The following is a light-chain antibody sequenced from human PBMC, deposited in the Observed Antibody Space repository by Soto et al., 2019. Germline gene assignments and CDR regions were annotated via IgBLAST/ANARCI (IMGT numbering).Light chain of an antibody. Sequence: QSALTQPPSVSGAPGQSVTISCTGSSSNIGAGHDVRWYQQFPGTAPKVLIYGNNNRPSGVPDRFSGSKSGTSVSLAITGLRAEDEADYYCQSYDNNSDYVFGTGTKVTVL. CDR1: SSNIGAGHD. J-gene: IGLJ1*01. CDR3: QSYDNNSDYV. V-gene: IGLV1-40*01. CDR2: GNN.